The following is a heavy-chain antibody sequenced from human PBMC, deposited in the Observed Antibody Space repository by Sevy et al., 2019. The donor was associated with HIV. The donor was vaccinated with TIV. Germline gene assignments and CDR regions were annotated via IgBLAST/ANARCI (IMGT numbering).Heavy chain of an antibody. Sequence: GGSLRLSCAASGFTFDDYAMHWVRQAPGKGLEWVSGISWNSGSIGYADSVKGRFTISRDNAKNSLYLQMNSLRAEDTALYYCAKDYSSGWYGGANFDYWGQGTLVTVSS. V-gene: IGHV3-9*01. CDR1: GFTFDDYA. D-gene: IGHD6-19*01. CDR3: AKDYSSGWYGGANFDY. J-gene: IGHJ4*02. CDR2: ISWNSGSI.